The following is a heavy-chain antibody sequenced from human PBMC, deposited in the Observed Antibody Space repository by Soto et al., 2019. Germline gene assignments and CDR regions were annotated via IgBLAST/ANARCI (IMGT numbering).Heavy chain of an antibody. Sequence: QVQLVQSGAEVKKPGASVKVSCKASGYTFTSYAIHWVRQAPGQRLEWMGWINAGNGNTKYSQKFQDRVTITRDTAASTGYMELSSLRSEDTAVYYCARDLGGWPDYCGQGTLVTVSS. CDR1: GYTFTSYA. J-gene: IGHJ4*02. V-gene: IGHV1-3*01. D-gene: IGHD6-19*01. CDR3: ARDLGGWPDY. CDR2: INAGNGNT.